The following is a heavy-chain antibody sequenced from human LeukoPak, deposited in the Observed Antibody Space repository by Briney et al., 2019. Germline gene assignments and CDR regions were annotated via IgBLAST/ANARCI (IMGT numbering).Heavy chain of an antibody. CDR3: AHRLWFGEFRAGFDI. D-gene: IGHD3-10*01. V-gene: IGHV2-5*01. J-gene: IGHJ3*02. Sequence: SGPTLVNPTQTLTLTCTFSGFSLSTSGESVGWIRQPPGKALEWLALIYWNDDKRYSPSLKSRLTITKDTSKNQVVLTMTNMDAVDTATYYCAHRLWFGEFRAGFDIWGQGTLVTVSS. CDR2: IYWNDDK. CDR1: GFSLSTSGES.